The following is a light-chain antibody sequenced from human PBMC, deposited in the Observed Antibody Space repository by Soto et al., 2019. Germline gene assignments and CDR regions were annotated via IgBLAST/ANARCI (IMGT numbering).Light chain of an antibody. CDR2: DAS. V-gene: IGKV3-20*01. J-gene: IGKJ5*01. Sequence: EIVLSPSPLTLSLSPWETATLSCSASQRGSSSCLAWYQQKPGQAPRLLISDASSRATGIPDRFSGSGSATDFTLTISRLEPDDFALYYCQHYGRSPITFGQGTRLEIK. CDR3: QHYGRSPIT. CDR1: QRGSSSC.